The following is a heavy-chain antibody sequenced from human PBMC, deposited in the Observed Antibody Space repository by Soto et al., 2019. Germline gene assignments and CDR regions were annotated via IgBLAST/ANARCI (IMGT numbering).Heavy chain of an antibody. CDR3: ARSQGSSTSLEIYYYYYYGMDV. Sequence: QVQLVQSGAEVKKPGSSVKVSCKASGGTFGSYAISWVRQVPGQGLEWMGGIIPIPGTANYAQKFQGRVTIAADESTSTAYVELSSLRSEDTAVYYCARSQGSSTSLEIYYYYYYGMDVWGQGTTVTVSS. D-gene: IGHD2-2*01. CDR2: IIPIPGTA. CDR1: GGTFGSYA. V-gene: IGHV1-69*01. J-gene: IGHJ6*02.